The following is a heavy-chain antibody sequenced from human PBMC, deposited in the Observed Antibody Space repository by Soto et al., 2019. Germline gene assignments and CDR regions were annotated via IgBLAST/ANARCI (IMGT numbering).Heavy chain of an antibody. Sequence: TSETLSLTCAVSGGSISSSNWWSWVRQPPGKGLEWIGEIYHSGSTNYNPSLKSRVTISVDKSKNQFSLKLSSVTAADTAVYYCARVPIAAAGKRRYYYYGMDVWGQGTTVTVSS. CDR2: IYHSGST. CDR1: GGSISSSNW. J-gene: IGHJ6*02. CDR3: ARVPIAAAGKRRYYYYGMDV. D-gene: IGHD6-13*01. V-gene: IGHV4-4*02.